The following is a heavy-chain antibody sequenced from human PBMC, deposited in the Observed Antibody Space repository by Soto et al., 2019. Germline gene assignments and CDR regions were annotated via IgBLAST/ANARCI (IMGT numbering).Heavy chain of an antibody. D-gene: IGHD2-21*01. CDR2: ISSSSSYI. CDR1: GFTFSSYS. CDR3: ARGPLAYESVRGMDV. J-gene: IGHJ6*02. Sequence: GGSLRLSCAASGFTFSSYSMNWVRQAPGKGLEWVSSISSSSSYIYYADSVKGRFTISRDNAKNSLYLQMNSLRAEDTAVYYCARGPLAYESVRGMDVWGQGTTVTVSS. V-gene: IGHV3-21*01.